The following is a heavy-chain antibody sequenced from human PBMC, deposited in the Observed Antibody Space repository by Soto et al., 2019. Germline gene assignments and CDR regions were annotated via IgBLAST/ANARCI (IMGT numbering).Heavy chain of an antibody. Sequence: GGSLRLSCAALGFTFSSYAMHWVRRAPGKGLEGVAVISYDGSNKYYADSVKGRFTISRDNSKNTLYLQMNSLRAEDTAVYYCARGMPYGDYGESFEFRNGANEYWGQGTLVTVSS. V-gene: IGHV3-30-3*01. D-gene: IGHD4-17*01. CDR3: ARGMPYGDYGESFEFRNGANEY. CDR2: ISYDGSNK. J-gene: IGHJ4*02. CDR1: GFTFSSYA.